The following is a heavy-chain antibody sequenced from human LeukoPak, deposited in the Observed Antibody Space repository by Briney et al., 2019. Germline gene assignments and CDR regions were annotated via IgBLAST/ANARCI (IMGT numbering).Heavy chain of an antibody. CDR2: ISASSNFI. D-gene: IGHD6-19*01. Sequence: GGSLRLSCVVSGFTFSSYSMSWVRQAPGKGLEWVPSISASSNFISYADSVKGRFTISRGNAKKSLYLQMNSVRAEDTAVYYCARDPGYSSGWFDYWGQGALVTVSS. CDR1: GFTFSSYS. J-gene: IGHJ4*02. V-gene: IGHV3-21*01. CDR3: ARDPGYSSGWFDY.